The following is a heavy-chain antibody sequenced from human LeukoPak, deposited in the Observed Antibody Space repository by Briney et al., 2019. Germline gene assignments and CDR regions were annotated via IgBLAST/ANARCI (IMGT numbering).Heavy chain of an antibody. CDR1: GFTLRNYW. D-gene: IGHD2-21*02. V-gene: IGHV3-74*01. J-gene: IGHJ6*03. CDR3: ARVAYCGGDCYSLDYYYMDV. CDR2: INGDGTSA. Sequence: GGSLRLSCAASGFTLRNYWMHWVRQTPGKGLLWVSRINGDGTSATHAGSAKGRFTISRDNAKNTLYLQMNSLRAEDTAVYYCARVAYCGGDCYSLDYYYMDVWGKGTTVTVSS.